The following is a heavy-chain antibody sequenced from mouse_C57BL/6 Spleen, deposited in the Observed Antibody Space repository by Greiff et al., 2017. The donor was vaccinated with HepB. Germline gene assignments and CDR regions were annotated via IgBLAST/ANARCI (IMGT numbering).Heavy chain of an antibody. CDR3: TRDGSGYDWYFAF. J-gene: IGHJ1*03. V-gene: IGHV14-1*01. D-gene: IGHD1-1*01. CDR2: IDPEDGDT. Sequence: VQLQQPGAELVRPGASVKLSCTASGFNINDYYMHWVKQRPEQGLEWIGRIDPEDGDTEYTAKFQGKATMTADTSSNTAYLQLSSLTSEATAVYFYTRDGSGYDWYFAFWGTGTTVTVSS. CDR1: GFNINDYY.